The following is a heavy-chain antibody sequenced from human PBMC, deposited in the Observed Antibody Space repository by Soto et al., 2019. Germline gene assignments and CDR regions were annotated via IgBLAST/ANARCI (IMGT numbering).Heavy chain of an antibody. CDR3: ARGPSPLAY. CDR2: TYYRSRWYS. CDR1: GDSVSSNSAA. J-gene: IGHJ4*02. V-gene: IGHV6-1*01. D-gene: IGHD6-6*01. Sequence: SQTLSLTCAVSGDSVSSNSAAWNWIRQSPSRGLEWLGRTYYRSRWYSDYAGSVKSRITINADTSKNQFSLHLNSVTPQDTAVYYCARGPSPLAYWGWEPWSPSPQ.